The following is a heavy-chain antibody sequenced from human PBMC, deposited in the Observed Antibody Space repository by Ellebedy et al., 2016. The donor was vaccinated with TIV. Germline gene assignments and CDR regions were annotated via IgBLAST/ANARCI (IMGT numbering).Heavy chain of an antibody. J-gene: IGHJ3*02. Sequence: SETLSLXXTVSGASISSDYWSWIRQPPGKGLEWIGWIGYIHHSESSKYNPSLKSRVTISVDTSKNQFSLRLSSVTAADTAVYYCARYCSSNRCLLGTFDIWGQGTMVTVSS. CDR3: ARYCSSNRCLLGTFDI. CDR2: IHHSESS. V-gene: IGHV4-59*12. CDR1: GASISSDY. D-gene: IGHD2-2*01.